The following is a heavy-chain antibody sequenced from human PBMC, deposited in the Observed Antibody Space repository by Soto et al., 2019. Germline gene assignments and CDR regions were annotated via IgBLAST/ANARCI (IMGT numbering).Heavy chain of an antibody. Sequence: ASRKVSCKASAYTFTSYYMHWVRQAPGQGLEYMEILNPSGGSTSYAQKIQGRGTMTRDTSTSTVYMQLSSLRSEDAAGYYCARGAEVPSGLRHYYYYGMGVWGQGTTVTVSS. CDR3: ARGAEVPSGLRHYYYYGMGV. CDR2: LNPSGGST. CDR1: AYTFTSYY. V-gene: IGHV1-46*01. D-gene: IGHD5-12*01. J-gene: IGHJ6*02.